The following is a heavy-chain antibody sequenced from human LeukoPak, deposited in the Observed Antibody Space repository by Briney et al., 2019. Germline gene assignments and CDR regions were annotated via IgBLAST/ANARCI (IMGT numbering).Heavy chain of an antibody. Sequence: GGPLRLSCAASGFTLTNRAVAWVPQAPGTALEWAAAEGSAGGKYYADSVKGRFTIYKDNSEKTLSLQMDRLGVEDTALYYCASRTWVGGGFYAFDIWGQGTMVTVSS. J-gene: IGHJ3*02. CDR3: ASRTWVGGGFYAFDI. CDR1: GFTLTNRA. D-gene: IGHD3-16*01. CDR2: EGSAGGK. V-gene: IGHV3-23*01.